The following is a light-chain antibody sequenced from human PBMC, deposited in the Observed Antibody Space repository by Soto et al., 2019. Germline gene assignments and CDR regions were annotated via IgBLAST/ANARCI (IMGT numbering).Light chain of an antibody. CDR3: QQRTNWPIT. V-gene: IGKV3-11*01. J-gene: IGKJ5*01. CDR1: QSVGSY. Sequence: EILLTQSPDTLTLSPGGTATLSCRASQSVGSYLAWYQQKPGQTPRLLIYDASNRATGIPARFSGSGSGTDFTLTISSLEPEDFAVYYCQQRTNWPITFGQGTRLEI. CDR2: DAS.